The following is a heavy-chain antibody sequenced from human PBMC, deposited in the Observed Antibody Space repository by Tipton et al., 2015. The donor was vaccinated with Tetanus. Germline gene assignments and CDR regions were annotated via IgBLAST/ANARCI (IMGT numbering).Heavy chain of an antibody. D-gene: IGHD6-19*01. J-gene: IGHJ4*02. CDR2: TYGDGST. CDR1: GFSVGRKY. Sequence: QLVQSGGGLIQPGGSLRLSCAASGFSVGRKYMTWVRQAPGKGLEWVSLTYGDGSTYYADSVKGRFTISRDNSKNTLYLQMSSLRSDDTAVYFCARLVKQWLVPEDYWGQGTLVTVSS. V-gene: IGHV3-53*01. CDR3: ARLVKQWLVPEDY.